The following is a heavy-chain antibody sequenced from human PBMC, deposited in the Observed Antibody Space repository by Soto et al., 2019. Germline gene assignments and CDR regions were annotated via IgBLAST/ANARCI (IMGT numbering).Heavy chain of an antibody. CDR2: IYYSGST. CDR1: GGSLSSGVYY. CDR3: ARWRIAARLYGMDV. V-gene: IGHV4-31*03. Sequence: SETLSLTCTVSGGSLSSGVYYWSWIRQPPGRGLEWIGYIYYSGSTYYNPSLKSRVTISVDASKNQFSLKLSSVTAADTAVYYCARWRIAARLYGMDVWGQGTTVTVSS. D-gene: IGHD6-6*01. J-gene: IGHJ6*02.